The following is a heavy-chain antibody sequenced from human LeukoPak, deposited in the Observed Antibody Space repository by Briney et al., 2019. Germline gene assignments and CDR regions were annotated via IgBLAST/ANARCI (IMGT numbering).Heavy chain of an antibody. V-gene: IGHV4-59*01. CDR1: GASISSYY. D-gene: IGHD2-21*01. Sequence: SETLSLTCAVSGASISSYYWTWIRQPPGKGLEGIGYIYNSGSTNYNPSLKSRVTISVDTSKNQISLKLSSVTAADTAVYYCARSRLWFDYWGQGTLVTVSS. CDR2: IYNSGST. J-gene: IGHJ4*02. CDR3: ARSRLWFDY.